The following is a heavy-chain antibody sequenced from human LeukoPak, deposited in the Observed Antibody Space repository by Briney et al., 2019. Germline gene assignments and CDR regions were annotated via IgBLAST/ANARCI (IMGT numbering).Heavy chain of an antibody. Sequence: SVKVSCKASGGTFSSYAISWVRQAHGQGLEWMGRIIPIFGTANYAQKFQGRVTITTDESASTAYMELSSLRSEDTAVYYCARDNSGWSDPPGYYYYYYMDVWGKGTTVTVSS. D-gene: IGHD6-19*01. J-gene: IGHJ6*03. CDR1: GGTFSSYA. CDR3: ARDNSGWSDPPGYYYYYYMDV. CDR2: IIPIFGTA. V-gene: IGHV1-69*05.